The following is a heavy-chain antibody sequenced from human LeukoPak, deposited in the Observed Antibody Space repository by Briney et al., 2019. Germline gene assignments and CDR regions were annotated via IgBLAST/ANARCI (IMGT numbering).Heavy chain of an antibody. V-gene: IGHV4-34*01. CDR2: INHSGYT. D-gene: IGHD4-17*01. CDR1: GVSFNDYY. CDR3: TRMTTGHDY. J-gene: IGHJ4*02. Sequence: SETLSLTRAVSGVSFNDYYWSWVRQTPGKGLEWIGEINHSGYTNDSPSLKSRVTLSIDTSRKQFSLNVRSVTVADTGIYYCTRMTTGHDYWGQGPLVTVSS.